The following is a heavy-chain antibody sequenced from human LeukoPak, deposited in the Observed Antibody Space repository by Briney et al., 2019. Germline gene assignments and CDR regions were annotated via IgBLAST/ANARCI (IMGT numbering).Heavy chain of an antibody. CDR3: ARVQGSPY. CDR1: GFTFTTYT. V-gene: IGHV3-21*01. J-gene: IGHJ4*02. CDR2: ITGDSNYI. Sequence: PGGSLRLSCAASGFTFTTYTLNWVRQPPGKGLEWVSSITGDSNYIYYADSVKGRFTVSRDNAKNSLYLHINSLRAEDTAVYYCARVQGSPYWGQGTLGTVSS.